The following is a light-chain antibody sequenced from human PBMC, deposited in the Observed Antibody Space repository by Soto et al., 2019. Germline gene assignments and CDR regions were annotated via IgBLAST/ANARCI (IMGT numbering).Light chain of an antibody. CDR1: QDITTKR. CDR2: GAS. CDR3: LQYDTAPRT. V-gene: IGKV3-20*01. J-gene: IGKJ1*01. Sequence: EIVLTQSPGTLSLSPGERASLSCRASQDITTKRLAWYQQKPGHTPRLLIYGASNSAPGIPDRFSGSGSGTDFPLTSSGVGPEDFAGYYCLQYDTAPRTFGQGTKVDIK.